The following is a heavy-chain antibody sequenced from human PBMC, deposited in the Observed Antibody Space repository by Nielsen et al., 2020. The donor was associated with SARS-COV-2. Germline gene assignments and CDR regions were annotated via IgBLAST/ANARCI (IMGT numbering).Heavy chain of an antibody. CDR3: ATAPDYDILTGYYIRWFDP. Sequence: SETLSLTCTVSGGSLNNYYWTWVRQPAGKGLEWIGRIYASGSTDYNPYLRSRVTMSIDMSKNQFSLRLKSVTAADTAVYYCATAPDYDILTGYYIRWFDPWGQGILVTVSS. J-gene: IGHJ5*02. D-gene: IGHD3-9*01. V-gene: IGHV4-4*07. CDR1: GGSLNNYY. CDR2: IYASGST.